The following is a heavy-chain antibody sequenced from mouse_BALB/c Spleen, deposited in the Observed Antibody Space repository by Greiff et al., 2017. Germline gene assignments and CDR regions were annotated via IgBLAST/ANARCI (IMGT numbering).Heavy chain of an antibody. CDR3: ARSLLTDY. CDR1: GFTFTDYY. CDR2: IRNKANGYTT. D-gene: IGHD1-1*01. Sequence: EVQVVESGGGLVQPGGSLRLSCATSGFTFTDYYMSWVRQPPGKALEWLGFIRNKANGYTTEYSASVKGRFTISRDNSQSILYLQMNTLRAEDSATYYCARSLLTDYWGQGTTLTVSS. J-gene: IGHJ2*01. V-gene: IGHV7-3*02.